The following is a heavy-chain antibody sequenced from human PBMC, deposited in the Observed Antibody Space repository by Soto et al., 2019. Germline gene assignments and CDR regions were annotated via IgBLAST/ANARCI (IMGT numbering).Heavy chain of an antibody. CDR3: ARSQGSSTSLEVYYYYYSGIDV. J-gene: IGHJ6*02. Sequence: QVQLVQAGAEVKKPGSSVKVSCKASGGTFSSYAISWVRQSPGQGLEWMGGIIPISETTNYAQKFQGRVTITADESKSTAYMGLSSLRSEDTAVYDCARSQGSSTSLEVYYYYYSGIDVWGQGTTVTVSS. CDR2: IIPISETT. V-gene: IGHV1-69*01. CDR1: GGTFSSYA. D-gene: IGHD2-2*01.